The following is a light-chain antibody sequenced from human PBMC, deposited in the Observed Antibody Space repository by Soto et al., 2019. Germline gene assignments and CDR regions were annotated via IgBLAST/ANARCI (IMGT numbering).Light chain of an antibody. V-gene: IGKV1-5*03. CDR2: RAS. CDR1: QSISSW. Sequence: DIQMTQSPSTLSASVGDRVTITCRASQSISSWLAWYQQKPGKAPKLLIYRASSLESGVPSRFSGSGSVTEFTLTISSLQPDDFAAYSCQQYSNYWTFGQGTKVEIK. J-gene: IGKJ1*01. CDR3: QQYSNYWT.